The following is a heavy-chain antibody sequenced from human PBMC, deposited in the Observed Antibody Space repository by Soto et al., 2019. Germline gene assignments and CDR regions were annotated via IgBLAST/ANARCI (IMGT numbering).Heavy chain of an antibody. CDR1: GYSFTTHW. CDR3: ARSRRGAYSSGWYSPSGYYNYGIDV. J-gene: IGHJ6*02. Sequence: GESLKISCKASGYSFTTHWIGWVRQMLGKGLEWMGIIYPGDSDTIYSPSLQGQVTISADTSISTAYLQWTSLKASDTAMYYCARSRRGAYSSGWYSPSGYYNYGIDVWGQGTKVTVSS. CDR2: IYPGDSDT. D-gene: IGHD6-19*01. V-gene: IGHV5-51*01.